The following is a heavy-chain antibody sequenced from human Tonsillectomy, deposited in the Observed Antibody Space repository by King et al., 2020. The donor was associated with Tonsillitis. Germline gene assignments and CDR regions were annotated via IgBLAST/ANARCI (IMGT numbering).Heavy chain of an antibody. V-gene: IGHV3-7*01. J-gene: IGHJ3*01. Sequence: VQLVESGGGLVQPGGSLRLSCAASDFTFSEYWMTWIRQAPGEGLEWVANIKGDGSVKYYVDSVEGGFTISRDNADSSLFLRMNSLRAEDTAIYYCVGDMNNRERSTYFVVRYVWGPGTMVTDSS. D-gene: IGHD1-14*01. CDR2: IKGDGSVK. CDR3: VGDMNNRERSTYFVVRYV. CDR1: DFTFSEYW.